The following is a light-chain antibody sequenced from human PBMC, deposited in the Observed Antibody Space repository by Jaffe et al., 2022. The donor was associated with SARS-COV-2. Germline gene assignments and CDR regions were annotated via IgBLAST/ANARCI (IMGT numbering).Light chain of an antibody. Sequence: QAVVTQEPSLTVSPGGTVTLTCGSSTGAVTSGHYPYWFQQKPGQAPRTLIYDTNNKRSWTPARFSGSLLGGKAALTLSGAQPEDEAEYHCLLFYSGVRVFGGGTKLTVL. CDR3: LLFYSGVRV. V-gene: IGLV7-46*01. J-gene: IGLJ3*02. CDR1: TGAVTSGHY. CDR2: DTN.